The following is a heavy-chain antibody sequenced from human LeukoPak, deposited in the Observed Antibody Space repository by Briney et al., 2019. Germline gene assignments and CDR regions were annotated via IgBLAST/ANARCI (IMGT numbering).Heavy chain of an antibody. J-gene: IGHJ4*02. V-gene: IGHV1-2*02. D-gene: IGHD3-9*01. CDR1: GYTFTGYY. CDR3: ASLIDYEILTGSWSPLFDY. Sequence: ASVKVSCKASGYTFTGYYMHWVRQAPGQGLEWMGWINPNSGGTNYAQKFQGRVTMTRDTSISTAYMELSRLRSDDTAVYYCASLIDYEILTGSWSPLFDYWGQGTLVTVSS. CDR2: INPNSGGT.